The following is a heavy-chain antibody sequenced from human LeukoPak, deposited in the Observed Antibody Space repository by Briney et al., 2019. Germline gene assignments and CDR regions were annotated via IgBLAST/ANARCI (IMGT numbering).Heavy chain of an antibody. D-gene: IGHD2-8*02. V-gene: IGHV4-59*01. CDR2: IYFIGST. Sequence: PSETLSLTXSVSGDSISNNYWSWMRQPPGKGLEWIGYIYFIGSTNYNPSLKSRVTMSVDTSKNQFSLTLSSVTVADTAVYYCARLLAGCPGGRCRAHFDYWGQGTLVTVSS. CDR1: GDSISNNY. J-gene: IGHJ4*02. CDR3: ARLLAGCPGGRCRAHFDY.